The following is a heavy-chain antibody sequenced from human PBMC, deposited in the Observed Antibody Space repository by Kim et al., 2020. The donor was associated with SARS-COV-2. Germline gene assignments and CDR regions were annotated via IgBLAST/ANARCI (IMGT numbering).Heavy chain of an antibody. D-gene: IGHD3-10*01. Sequence: GGSLRLSCAASGFTFRSYEMNWVRQAPGKGLEWVSYITSSGGTTYYADSVEGRFTISRDNAKSSLYLQMNSLRVEDTAVYYCARAVVRGVMSFGFWGQGTLVTVSS. CDR1: GFTFRSYE. J-gene: IGHJ4*02. CDR3: ARAVVRGVMSFGF. CDR2: ITSSGGTT. V-gene: IGHV3-48*03.